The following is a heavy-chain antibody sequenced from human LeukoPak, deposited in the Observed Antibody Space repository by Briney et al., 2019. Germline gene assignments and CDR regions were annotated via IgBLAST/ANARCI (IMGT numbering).Heavy chain of an antibody. J-gene: IGHJ4*02. Sequence: SQTLSLTCTVSGGSISSGDYYWSWIRQPPGKGLEWIGYIYYSGSTHYNPSLKSRVTLSVDTSKNQFSLKLRSVTAADTAVYYCASLPSNTVTHDYWGQGTLVTVSS. CDR3: ASLPSNTVTHDY. CDR1: GGSISSGDYY. V-gene: IGHV4-30-4*08. CDR2: IYYSGST. D-gene: IGHD4-11*01.